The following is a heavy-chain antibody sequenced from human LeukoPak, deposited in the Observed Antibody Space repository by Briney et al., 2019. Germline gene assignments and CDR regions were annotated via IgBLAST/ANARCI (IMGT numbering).Heavy chain of an antibody. D-gene: IGHD6-13*01. J-gene: IGHJ4*02. V-gene: IGHV3-48*03. CDR1: GFTFSSYE. CDR3: ARDWRVAAAGFYDY. Sequence: GGSLRLSCAASGFTFSSYEMNWVRQAPGKGLEWVSYISSSGSTIYHADSVKGRFTISRDNAKNSLYLQMNSLRAEDTAVYYCARDWRVAAAGFYDYWGQGTLVTVSS. CDR2: ISSSGSTI.